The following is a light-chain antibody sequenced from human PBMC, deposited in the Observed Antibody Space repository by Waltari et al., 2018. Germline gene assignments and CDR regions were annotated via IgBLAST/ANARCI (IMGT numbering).Light chain of an antibody. CDR1: QGLLHSNGYNY. Sequence: IVLTQSTLSLPVTHGETVFISCRSSQGLLHSNGYNYVDWYLQKPGQAPPLLISLGSNRAAGVHDRFSGSGSGTDFTLKISRVEAGDCVVYYCMQALETCTFSGGTKVEIK. CDR3: MQALETCT. J-gene: IGKJ4*02. V-gene: IGKV2-28*01. CDR2: LGS.